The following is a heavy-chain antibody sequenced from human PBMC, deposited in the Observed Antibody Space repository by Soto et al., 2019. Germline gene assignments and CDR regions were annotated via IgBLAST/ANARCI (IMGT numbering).Heavy chain of an antibody. CDR2: IYSGGST. V-gene: IGHV3-66*02. CDR1: GFTVSSNY. Sequence: GSLRLSCAASGFTVSSNYMSWVRQAPGKGLEWVSVIYSGGSTYYADSVKGRFTISRDNSKNTLYLQMNSLRAEDTAVYYCARSTTVSYYFDYWGQGTLVTVSS. CDR3: ARSTTVSYYFDY. J-gene: IGHJ4*02. D-gene: IGHD4-4*01.